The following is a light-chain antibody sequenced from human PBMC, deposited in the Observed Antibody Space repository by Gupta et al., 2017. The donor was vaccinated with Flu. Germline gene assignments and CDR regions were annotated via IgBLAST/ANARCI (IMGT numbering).Light chain of an antibody. CDR2: WAS. CDR1: QSLLYSSNNKNY. J-gene: IGKJ3*01. Sequence: DIVMTQSPDSQSVSLGETATLSCKASQSLLYSSNNKNYLAWYQQKPGQAPRLLIAWASTRGSGVPDRFSGSGSGTHFTLTINSLQYEDVAVYYCQQTYATPFTFGPGTKVDLK. V-gene: IGKV4-1*01. CDR3: QQTYATPFT.